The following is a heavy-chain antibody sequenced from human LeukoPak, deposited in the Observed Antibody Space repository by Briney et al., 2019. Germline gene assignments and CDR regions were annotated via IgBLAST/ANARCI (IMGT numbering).Heavy chain of an antibody. CDR2: INHSGST. Sequence: SETLSLTCAVYGGSFSGYYWSWIRQPPRKGLEWIGEINHSGSTNYNPSLKSRVTISVDTSKNQFSLKLSSVTAADTAVYYCARGVSSGWYARRAYYFDYWGQGTLVTVSS. V-gene: IGHV4-34*01. CDR3: ARGVSSGWYARRAYYFDY. CDR1: GGSFSGYY. J-gene: IGHJ4*02. D-gene: IGHD6-19*01.